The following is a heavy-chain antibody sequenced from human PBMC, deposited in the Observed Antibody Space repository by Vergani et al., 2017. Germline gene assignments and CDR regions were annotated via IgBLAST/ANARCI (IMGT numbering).Heavy chain of an antibody. D-gene: IGHD2-2*01. V-gene: IGHV3-23*01. CDR2: ISVYDGRT. CDR1: GFTFSSCA. J-gene: IGHJ4*02. CDR3: VKDPRDIVAVPGPQDY. Sequence: EVQLLESGGGLVQPGGSLRLSCAASGFTFSSCAMSWVRQAPGKGLEWVSSISVYDGRTFYADSVKGRFTISRDNSKNTLYLQMNSLRAEDTAVYFCVKDPRDIVAVPGPQDYWGQGTLVTVSS.